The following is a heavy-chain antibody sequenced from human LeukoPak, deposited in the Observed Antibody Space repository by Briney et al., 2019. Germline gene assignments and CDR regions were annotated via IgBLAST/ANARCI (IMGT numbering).Heavy chain of an antibody. CDR1: GNSISSGDNY. CDR2: IYTSGST. V-gene: IGHV4-61*02. CDR3: ARASYSYDINGWVPFDY. Sequence: SETLSLTCTVSGNSISSGDNYWSWIRQPAGKGLEWIGRIYTSGSTNYNPSLKSRVTISGDTSKNQFSLRLSSVTAADTAVYYCARASYSYDINGWVPFDYRGQGTLVTVSS. D-gene: IGHD3-22*01. J-gene: IGHJ4*02.